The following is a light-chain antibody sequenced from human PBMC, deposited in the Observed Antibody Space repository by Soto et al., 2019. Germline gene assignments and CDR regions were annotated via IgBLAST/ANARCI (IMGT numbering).Light chain of an antibody. CDR2: RNN. J-gene: IGLJ2*01. Sequence: QSVLTQPPSASGTPGQRVTISCSGSSSNIGRNYVYWYQQLPGTAPKLLIYRNNPRPSGVPDRFAGSKSGPSASLAISGVRSDDEDDYYCTAWDDTLRGPLFGGGTKLTVL. V-gene: IGLV1-47*01. CDR3: TAWDDTLRGPL. CDR1: SSNIGRNY.